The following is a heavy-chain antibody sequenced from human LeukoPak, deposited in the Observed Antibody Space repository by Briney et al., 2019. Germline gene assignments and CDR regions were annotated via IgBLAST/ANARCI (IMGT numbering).Heavy chain of an antibody. CDR1: GYTFTSYY. D-gene: IGHD3-22*01. V-gene: IGHV1-46*01. CDR2: INPSGGST. CDR3: ARGGRITMIVVVPTSFDY. J-gene: IGHJ4*02. Sequence: ASVTVSCKASGYTFTSYYMHWVRQAPGQGLEGMGIINPSGGSTSYAQKFQGRVTMTRDTSTSTVYMELSSLRSEDTAVYYCARGGRITMIVVVPTSFDYWGQGTLVTVSS.